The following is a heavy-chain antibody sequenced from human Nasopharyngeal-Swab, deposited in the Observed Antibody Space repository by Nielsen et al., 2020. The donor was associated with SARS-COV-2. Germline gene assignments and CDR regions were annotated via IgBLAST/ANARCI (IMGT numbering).Heavy chain of an antibody. Sequence: SLKISCTASGFTFDEYTMHWVRQAPGKGLEWVSGICWNSDYIGYTDSVKGRFVISRDNAKNSLYLQMNSLRPEDTALYFCTRAKDTSGYDAFDIWGQGTVVTVSS. V-gene: IGHV3-9*01. CDR2: ICWNSDYI. J-gene: IGHJ3*02. D-gene: IGHD3-22*01. CDR3: TRAKDTSGYDAFDI. CDR1: GFTFDEYT.